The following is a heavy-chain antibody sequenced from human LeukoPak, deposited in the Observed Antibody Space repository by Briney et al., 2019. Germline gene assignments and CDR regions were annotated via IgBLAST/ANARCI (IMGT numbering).Heavy chain of an antibody. V-gene: IGHV1-2*02. D-gene: IGHD1-26*01. J-gene: IGHJ3*02. CDR3: ARAKQWELTVDAFDI. Sequence: GASVKVSCKASGYTFTGYYMHWVRQAPGQGLEWMGWINPNSGGTNYAQKFQGRVTMTRETSISTAYMELSRLRSDDTAVYYCARAKQWELTVDAFDIWGQGTMVTVSS. CDR1: GYTFTGYY. CDR2: INPNSGGT.